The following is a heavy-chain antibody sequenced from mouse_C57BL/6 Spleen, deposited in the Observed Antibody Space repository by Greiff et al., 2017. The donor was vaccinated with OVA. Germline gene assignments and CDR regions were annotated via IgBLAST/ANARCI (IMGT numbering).Heavy chain of an antibody. V-gene: IGHV1-52*01. CDR3: ARGTHYYAMDY. Sequence: QVQLQQPGAELVRPGSSVKLSCKASGYTFTSYWMHWVKQRPIQGLEWIGNIDPSDSETHYNQKFKDKATLTVDKSSSTAYMQLSSLTSEDSAVYYCARGTHYYAMDYWGQGTSGTVSS. CDR2: IDPSDSET. D-gene: IGHD3-3*01. CDR1: GYTFTSYW. J-gene: IGHJ4*01.